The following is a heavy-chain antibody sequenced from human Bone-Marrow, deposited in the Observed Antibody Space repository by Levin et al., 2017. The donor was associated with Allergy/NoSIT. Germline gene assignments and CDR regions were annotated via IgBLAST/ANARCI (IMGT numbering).Heavy chain of an antibody. D-gene: IGHD6-13*01. CDR3: VTLSGGATGPDDDFYHDMDV. V-gene: IGHV3-9*01. Sequence: GGSLRLSCAASGFTFEDNAMHWVRQGPGKGLEWVAGISWNGGIIGYADSVKGRFTISRDNARNSLFLRMNSLRREDTALYYCVTLSGGATGPDDDFYHDMDVWGQGIRVTVS. CDR2: ISWNGGII. J-gene: IGHJ6*02. CDR1: GFTFEDNA.